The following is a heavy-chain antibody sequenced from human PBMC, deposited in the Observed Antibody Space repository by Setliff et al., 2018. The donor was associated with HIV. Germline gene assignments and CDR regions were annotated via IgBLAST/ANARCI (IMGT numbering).Heavy chain of an antibody. Sequence: ASVKVSCKTSGYRFIGHYLHWVRLAPGQGPEWVGWINPETGDPNYAPKFRGRVLMTRDTSITTAFLHVAKLTSYDTAIYYCATGIPSDLDYWGQGTLVTVSS. CDR3: ATGIPSDLDY. CDR1: GYRFIGHY. D-gene: IGHD2-21*01. J-gene: IGHJ4*01. V-gene: IGHV1-2*02. CDR2: INPETGDP.